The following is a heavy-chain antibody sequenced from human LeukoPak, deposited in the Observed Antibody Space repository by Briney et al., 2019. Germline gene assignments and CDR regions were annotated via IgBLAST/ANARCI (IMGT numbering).Heavy chain of an antibody. V-gene: IGHV4-34*01. CDR1: GGSFSGYY. Sequence: SETLSLTCAVYGGSFSGYYWSWIRQPPGKGLEWIGEINHSGSTNYNPSIKSRVTISVDTSKNQFSLKLSSVTAADTAVYYCARVGATQVLPGPGYYLDYWGQGTLVTVSS. J-gene: IGHJ4*02. D-gene: IGHD1-26*01. CDR3: ARVGATQVLPGPGYYLDY. CDR2: INHSGST.